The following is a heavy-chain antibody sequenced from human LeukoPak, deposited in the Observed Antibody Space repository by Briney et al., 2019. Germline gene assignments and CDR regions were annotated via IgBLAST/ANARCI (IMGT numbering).Heavy chain of an antibody. CDR3: ARVGHSGFNFDY. J-gene: IGHJ4*02. V-gene: IGHV4-38-2*02. CDR1: GYSIGSGYY. D-gene: IGHD3-22*01. Sequence: SETLSLTCTVSGYSIGSGYYWGWIRQPPGKGLEWIGSIYHSGSTYYNPSLKSRVTISVDTSKNQFSLKLSSVTAADTAVYYCARVGHSGFNFDYWGQGTLVTVSS. CDR2: IYHSGST.